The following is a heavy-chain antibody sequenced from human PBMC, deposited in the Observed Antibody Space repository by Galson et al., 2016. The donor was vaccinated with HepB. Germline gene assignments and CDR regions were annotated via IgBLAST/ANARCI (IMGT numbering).Heavy chain of an antibody. CDR1: GYTFTDYY. V-gene: IGHV1-2*02. J-gene: IGHJ3*01. Sequence: SVKVSCKASGYTFTDYYMHWVRQAPGQGLEWMGWINPDSGGTDYPRKFQGRVTMTRDTSISTAYLELSGLTSDDTAVYYCAKRNLLYDSGTQHDAFDVWGQGTMVTVSS. D-gene: IGHD3-10*01. CDR3: AKRNLLYDSGTQHDAFDV. CDR2: INPDSGGT.